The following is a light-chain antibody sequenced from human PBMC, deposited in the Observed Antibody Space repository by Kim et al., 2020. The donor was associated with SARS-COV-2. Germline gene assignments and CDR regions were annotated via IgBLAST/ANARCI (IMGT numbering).Light chain of an antibody. V-gene: IGKV4-1*01. CDR1: QSVLYSSNNQYY. CDR2: WAS. J-gene: IGKJ3*01. Sequence: DIVMTQSPDSLAVSLGERATINCKSSQSVLYSSNNQYYLAWYQQKPGQPPKLLIYWASTRESGVPDRFGASGSGTDFTLTISSLQAEGGAVYYCQRYYGTPLTFCTWNKVDI. CDR3: QRYYGTPLT.